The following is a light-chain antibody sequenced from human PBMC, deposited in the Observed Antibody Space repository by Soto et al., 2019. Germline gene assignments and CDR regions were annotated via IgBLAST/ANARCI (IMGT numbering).Light chain of an antibody. CDR3: QSYDRGLSAYV. J-gene: IGLJ1*01. Sequence: QSVLTQPPSVSGAPGQRVTISCTGGSSNFGTGYDVHWYQQLPGTAPKLLIYGNSNRPSGVPDRFSGSKSGTSASLAINGLQAEDEADYYCQSYDRGLSAYVFGPGTKLTVL. CDR2: GNS. CDR1: SSNFGTGYD. V-gene: IGLV1-40*01.